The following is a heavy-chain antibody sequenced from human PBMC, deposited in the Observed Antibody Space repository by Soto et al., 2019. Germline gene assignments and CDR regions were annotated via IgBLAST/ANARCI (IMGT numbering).Heavy chain of an antibody. CDR3: ARVLGYCSSTSCYDFDY. CDR2: ISAYNGNT. Sequence: ASVKVSCKASGYTFTSYGISWVRQAPGQGLEWMGWISAYNGNTNYAQKLQGRVTMTTDTSTSTAYMELRSLRSDDTAVYYCARVLGYCSSTSCYDFDYWGQGTLVTVSS. J-gene: IGHJ4*02. D-gene: IGHD2-2*01. CDR1: GYTFTSYG. V-gene: IGHV1-18*01.